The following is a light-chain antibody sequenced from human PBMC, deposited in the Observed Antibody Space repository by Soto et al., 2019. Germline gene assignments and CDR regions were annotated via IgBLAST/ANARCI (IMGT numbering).Light chain of an antibody. J-gene: IGKJ4*01. CDR1: QRVSNY. CDR3: QKYNNWPLT. CDR2: GAS. V-gene: IGKV3-15*01. Sequence: EIVMTQSPATLSVSPGERATLSCRASQRVSNYLAWYQQRPGQAPRLLIYGASTRATGIPDRFSGSASGTELTLTISRLQSEDFAIYYCQKYNNWPLTFGGGTQVDI.